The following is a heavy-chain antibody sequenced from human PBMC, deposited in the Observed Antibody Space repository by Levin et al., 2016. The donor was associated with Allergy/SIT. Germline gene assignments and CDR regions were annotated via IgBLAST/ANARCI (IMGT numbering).Heavy chain of an antibody. J-gene: IGHJ3*02. Sequence: SETLSLTCTVSGGSMSSYYWTWIRQPPGRGLEWMGYVYYTGNTNYSPSLGSRVSISVDTSKNQFSLKLKSVTAADTAVYYCVTGRIPDNIYAFDIWGQGAMVTVSS. CDR2: VYYTGNT. V-gene: IGHV4-59*01. D-gene: IGHD5/OR15-5a*01. CDR1: GGSMSSYY. CDR3: VTGRIPDNIYAFDI.